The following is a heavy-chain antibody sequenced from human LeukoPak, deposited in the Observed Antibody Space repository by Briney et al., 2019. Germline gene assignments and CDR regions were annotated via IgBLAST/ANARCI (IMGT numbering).Heavy chain of an antibody. D-gene: IGHD1-14*01. J-gene: IGHJ4*02. V-gene: IGHV1-69*02. Sequence: SVKVSSKASGGAFISYTISWGRRAPGQGLAWMGRIIPILGIANYAQKFQGRVTITADKSTSTAYMELSSLRSEDTAVYYCADGNHVSWGQGTLVTVSS. CDR1: GGAFISYT. CDR3: ADGNHVS. CDR2: IIPILGIA.